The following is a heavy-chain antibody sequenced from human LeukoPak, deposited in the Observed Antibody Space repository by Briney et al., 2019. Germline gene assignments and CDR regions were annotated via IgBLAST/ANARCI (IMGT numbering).Heavy chain of an antibody. Sequence: DPGACLTPACAAYGSIFSIYGADWVRQPRGKGLGWVAVIWNDGSHKYYADSVKGRFTISRDNSKNTLFLQMNSLRAEDTAVYYCARASGSDDYWGQGTLVTVSS. J-gene: IGHJ4*02. CDR2: IWNDGSHK. CDR3: ARASGSDDY. CDR1: GSIFSIYG. D-gene: IGHD1-26*01. V-gene: IGHV3-33*01.